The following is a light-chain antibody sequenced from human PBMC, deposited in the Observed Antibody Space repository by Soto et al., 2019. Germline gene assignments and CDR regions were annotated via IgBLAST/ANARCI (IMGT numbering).Light chain of an antibody. CDR1: ESINGW. Sequence: DIQMTQSPSTLSVSVGERVTITCRASESINGWLDWYQQKPGRAPRILIYDASKLEPGVPSRLSGSGSGAEYTLTISSLQPEDFATYDCQHYSSYPLTFGVGTKVEL. CDR2: DAS. J-gene: IGKJ4*01. CDR3: QHYSSYPLT. V-gene: IGKV1-5*01.